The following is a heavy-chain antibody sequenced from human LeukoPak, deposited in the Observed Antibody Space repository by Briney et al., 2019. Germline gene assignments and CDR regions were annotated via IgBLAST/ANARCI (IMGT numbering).Heavy chain of an antibody. CDR2: ISAYNGNT. CDR3: ARDGSGYSPLPY. D-gene: IGHD3-3*01. V-gene: IGHV1-18*01. J-gene: IGHJ4*02. Sequence: ASVKVSCKASGYTFTSYDINWVRQATGQGLEWMGWISAYNGNTNYAQKLQGRVTMTTDTSTSTAYMELRSLRSDDTAVYYCARDGSGYSPLPYWGQGTLVTVSS. CDR1: GYTFTSYD.